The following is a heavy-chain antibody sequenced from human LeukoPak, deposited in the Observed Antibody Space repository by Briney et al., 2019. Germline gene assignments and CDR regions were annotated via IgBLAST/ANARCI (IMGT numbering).Heavy chain of an antibody. J-gene: IGHJ5*02. D-gene: IGHD3-10*01. CDR1: GASISSGTYS. V-gene: IGHV4-30-2*01. CDR2: IYHTGST. Sequence: PSEALSLTRTVSGASISSGTYSWSWLRHPPGAGLEWIGYIYHTGSTYYNPSLKGRVTISVDRSKNQFSLNLNFVTAADTALYYSARGDGSGSGRWFDPWGQGTLITVSS. CDR3: ARGDGSGSGRWFDP.